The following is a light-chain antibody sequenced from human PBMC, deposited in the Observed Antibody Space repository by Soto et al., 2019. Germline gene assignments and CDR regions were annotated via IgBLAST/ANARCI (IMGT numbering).Light chain of an antibody. Sequence: IHMTHAPSMLSASFGDIVTITFRASQSISSWLAWYQQKPGKAPNLLIHKASHLESGVPSRFSGSGSGTEFTLTISSLQPGDFATYYCQHYNTYPWTFGQGTKVDIK. V-gene: IGKV1-5*03. J-gene: IGKJ1*01. CDR1: QSISSW. CDR2: KAS. CDR3: QHYNTYPWT.